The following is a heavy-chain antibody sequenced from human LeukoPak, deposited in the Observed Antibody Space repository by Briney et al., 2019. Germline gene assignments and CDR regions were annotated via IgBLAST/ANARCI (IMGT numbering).Heavy chain of an antibody. CDR1: GFPFRDYY. J-gene: IGHJ6*02. D-gene: IGHD3-9*01. Sequence: GGSLRLSCAASGFPFRDYYMTWIRQAPGKGLEWISYISRSGDSLYYADSVEGRFTISRDNAKNSPFLQMNSLRADDTAVYYCAREVVISPDYYYYGMDVWGQGTTVTVSS. V-gene: IGHV3-11*01. CDR2: ISRSGDSL. CDR3: AREVVISPDYYYYGMDV.